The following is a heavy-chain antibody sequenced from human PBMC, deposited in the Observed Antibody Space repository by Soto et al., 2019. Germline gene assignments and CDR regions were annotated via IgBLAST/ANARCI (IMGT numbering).Heavy chain of an antibody. Sequence: GASVKVSCKASGYTFTGYYMHWVRQAPGQGLEWMGWINPNSGGTNYAQKFQGWVTMTRDTSISTAYMELSRLRSDDTAVYYCARVNGDILTGFYFDYWGQGTLVTVSS. J-gene: IGHJ4*02. D-gene: IGHD3-9*01. V-gene: IGHV1-2*04. CDR1: GYTFTGYY. CDR2: INPNSGGT. CDR3: ARVNGDILTGFYFDY.